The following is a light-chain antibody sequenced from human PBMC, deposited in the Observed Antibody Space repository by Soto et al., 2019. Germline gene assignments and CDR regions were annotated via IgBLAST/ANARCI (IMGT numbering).Light chain of an antibody. CDR2: GAS. CDR3: QQTYSYPPT. V-gene: IGKV3-20*01. CDR1: RTVFNNY. J-gene: IGKJ1*01. Sequence: VLTRSPCNLSLSPAKRPTLSCRASRTVFNNYLAWYQQKPGKAPKLLIYGASSMATGIPDRFSGSGSGTDFTLTISSLQPEDFATYYCQQTYSYPPTFGQGTKVDIK.